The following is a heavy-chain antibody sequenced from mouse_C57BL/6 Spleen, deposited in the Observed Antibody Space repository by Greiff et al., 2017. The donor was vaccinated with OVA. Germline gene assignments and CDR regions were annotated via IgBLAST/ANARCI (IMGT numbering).Heavy chain of an antibody. CDR3: ARDGNYGFAY. V-gene: IGHV3-6*01. D-gene: IGHD1-1*01. Sequence: EVKLQESGPGLVKPSQSLSLPCSVTGYSITSGYYWNWIRQFPGNKLEWMGYISYDGSNNYNPSLKNRISITRDTSKNQFFLKLNSVTTEDTATYYCARDGNYGFAYWGQGTLVTVSA. CDR1: GYSITSGYY. CDR2: ISYDGSN. J-gene: IGHJ3*01.